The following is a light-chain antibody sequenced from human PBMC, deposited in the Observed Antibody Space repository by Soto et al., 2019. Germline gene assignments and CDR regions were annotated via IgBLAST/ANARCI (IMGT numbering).Light chain of an antibody. Sequence: QSALTQPTSVSGSPGQSITISCTGNHNGIGTYDYVSWYQQHPGRAPRLLIHGVTTRPSGISDRFSASKSGLTASLTISGLQPEDEADYYCSSFTSNRIYVFGPGTKVTVL. CDR2: GVT. CDR3: SSFTSNRIYV. J-gene: IGLJ1*01. V-gene: IGLV2-14*03. CDR1: HNGIGTYDY.